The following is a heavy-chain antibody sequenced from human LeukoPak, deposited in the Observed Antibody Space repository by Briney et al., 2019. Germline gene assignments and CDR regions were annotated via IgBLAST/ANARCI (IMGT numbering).Heavy chain of an antibody. Sequence: RAGGSLRLSCAASGFTFSSYAMSWVRQAPGKGLEWVSAISDRGGSTYYADSVTGRFTISRDNSKNTLYLQINSLRAEDTAVYYCAKEWDYDDYRALEYWGQGTLVTVSS. J-gene: IGHJ4*02. CDR1: GFTFSSYA. D-gene: IGHD4-17*01. CDR3: AKEWDYDDYRALEY. CDR2: ISDRGGST. V-gene: IGHV3-23*01.